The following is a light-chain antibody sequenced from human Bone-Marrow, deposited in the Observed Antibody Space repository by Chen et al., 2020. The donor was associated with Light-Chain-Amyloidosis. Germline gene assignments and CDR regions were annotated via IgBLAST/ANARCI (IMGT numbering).Light chain of an antibody. J-gene: IGLJ3*02. CDR1: NIGSTS. CDR2: HYS. Sequence: SYVLTQPSSVSVAPGQTATIACGGNNIGSTSVHWYQQTPGQAPLLGVYHYSDRPSGTPERLSGCNAENTATLTISRVEAGDEADYYCQVWDRSSDRPVFGGGTKLTVL. CDR3: QVWDRSSDRPV. V-gene: IGLV3-21*02.